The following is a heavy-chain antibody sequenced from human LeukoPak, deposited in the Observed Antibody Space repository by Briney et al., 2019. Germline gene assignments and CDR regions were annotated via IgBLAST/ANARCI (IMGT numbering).Heavy chain of an antibody. CDR3: GTSGWEQLLLQ. J-gene: IGHJ4*02. V-gene: IGHV4-39*01. CDR1: GGSITSSTFY. CDR2: MYYSGRT. Sequence: PSETLSLTCTASGGSITSSTFYWGWIRQPTGEGLEWIGTMYYSGRTNYNPSLEGRVSISVDPSKNQFSLKLSSVTAADTAVYYCGTSGWEQLLLQWGQGTLVTVSS. D-gene: IGHD1-26*01.